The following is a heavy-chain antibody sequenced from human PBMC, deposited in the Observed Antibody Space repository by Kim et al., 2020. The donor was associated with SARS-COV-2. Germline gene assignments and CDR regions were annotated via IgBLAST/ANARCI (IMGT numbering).Heavy chain of an antibody. CDR3: ATRLGMDV. Sequence: SGSTNYNPSLKSRVTISVDTSKNQFSLKLSSVTAADTAVYYCATRLGMDVWGQGTTVTVSS. V-gene: IGHV4-34*01. D-gene: IGHD2-21*02. CDR2: SGST. J-gene: IGHJ6*02.